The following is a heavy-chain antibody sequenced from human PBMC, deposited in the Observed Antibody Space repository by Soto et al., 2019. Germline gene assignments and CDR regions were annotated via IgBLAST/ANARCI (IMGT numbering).Heavy chain of an antibody. CDR3: ARGPYDSSGYYYFDY. J-gene: IGHJ4*02. V-gene: IGHV1-69*06. Sequence: ASVKVSCKASGGTCSSYAISWVRQAPGQGLEWMGGIIPIFGTANYAQKFQGRVTITADKSTSTAYMELSSLRSEDTAVYYCARGPYDSSGYYYFDYWGQGTLVTVSS. D-gene: IGHD3-22*01. CDR2: IIPIFGTA. CDR1: GGTCSSYA.